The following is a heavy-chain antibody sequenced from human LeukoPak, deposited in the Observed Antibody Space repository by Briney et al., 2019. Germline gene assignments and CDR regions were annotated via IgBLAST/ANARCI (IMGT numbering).Heavy chain of an antibody. Sequence: ASVKVSCKASGYTFSGYYIHWVRQAPGQGLEWVGRINPNNGGTNYAQKFQGRVTMTRDMSMSTAYMELSRLRSDDTAVYYCAGEDNSSGYRPFDIWGQGTMVTVPS. CDR1: GYTFSGYY. CDR3: AGEDNSSGYRPFDI. V-gene: IGHV1-2*06. J-gene: IGHJ3*02. D-gene: IGHD3-22*01. CDR2: INPNNGGT.